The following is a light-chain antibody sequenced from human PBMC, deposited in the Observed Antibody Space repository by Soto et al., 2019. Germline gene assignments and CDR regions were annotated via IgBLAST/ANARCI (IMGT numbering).Light chain of an antibody. CDR1: QSLLYSPDNKNY. CDR3: HQYYSLPLT. CDR2: WAS. V-gene: IGKV4-1*01. Sequence: DVVVTQSPVSLAVSLGERATINCKSSQSLLYSPDNKNYLAWYQQKQGQPPKLLIYWASTRASGVPARFNGSGSGTDSTLTITSLQADDVALYYYHQYYSLPLTFGGGTKVET. J-gene: IGKJ4*01.